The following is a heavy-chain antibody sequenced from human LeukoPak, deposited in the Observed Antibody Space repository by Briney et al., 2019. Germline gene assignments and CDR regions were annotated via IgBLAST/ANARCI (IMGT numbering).Heavy chain of an antibody. CDR2: INPNNGGT. CDR3: ARISVAGVGARPEDDP. Sequence: ASVKVSCKASGYTFTGYYMHWVRQAPGQGLEWMGWINPNNGGTKFAEKFQGRITMTRDTSIRTAYMELSRLTSDDTAVYYCARISVAGVGARPEDDPWGQGTPVAVSS. V-gene: IGHV1-2*02. D-gene: IGHD6-19*01. CDR1: GYTFTGYY. J-gene: IGHJ5*02.